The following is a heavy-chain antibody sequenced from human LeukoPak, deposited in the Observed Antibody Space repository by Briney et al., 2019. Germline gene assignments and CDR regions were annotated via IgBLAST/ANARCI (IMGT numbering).Heavy chain of an antibody. D-gene: IGHD3-10*01. CDR3: AREVLSMVRGVIPKEAWGWFDP. V-gene: IGHV4-4*07. CDR2: IYTSGST. Sequence: PSETLFLTCTVSGGSLSSYYWNCIRQPAGKGLEWIGRIYTSGSTNYNPSLKSRVTISVDTSKNQFSLKLRSVTAADTAVYYCAREVLSMVRGVIPKEAWGWFDPWGQGTLVTVSS. CDR1: GGSLSSYY. J-gene: IGHJ5*02.